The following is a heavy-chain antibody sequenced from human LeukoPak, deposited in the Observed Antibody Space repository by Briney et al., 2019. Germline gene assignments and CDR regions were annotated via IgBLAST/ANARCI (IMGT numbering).Heavy chain of an antibody. D-gene: IGHD7-27*01. CDR3: ARSRAPGAADAFDI. J-gene: IGHJ3*02. Sequence: LGESLKISCKDSGYSFTSYWIGWVRQMPGKGLEWMGIIYPGDSDTRYSPSFQGQVTISADKSINTAYLQWSSLKAPDTAMYYCARSRAPGAADAFDIWGQGTMVTVSS. V-gene: IGHV5-51*01. CDR1: GYSFTSYW. CDR2: IYPGDSDT.